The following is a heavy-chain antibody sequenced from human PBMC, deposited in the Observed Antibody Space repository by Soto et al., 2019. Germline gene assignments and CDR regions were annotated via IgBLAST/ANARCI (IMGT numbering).Heavy chain of an antibody. CDR1: GGSFSGFF. Sequence: QVQLQQWGAGLLKPSETLSLTCAVHGGSFSGFFWTWIRQPPGKGLEWIGEINHSGSTNYNPSLKSRVTISVDTSENQFSLRLTSVTAEDTAVYYCARGQWLPRGEYWGQGTLVTVSS. J-gene: IGHJ4*02. V-gene: IGHV4-34*02. CDR3: ARGQWLPRGEY. D-gene: IGHD6-19*01. CDR2: INHSGST.